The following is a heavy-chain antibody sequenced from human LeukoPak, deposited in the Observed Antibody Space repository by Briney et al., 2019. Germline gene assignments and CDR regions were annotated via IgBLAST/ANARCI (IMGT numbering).Heavy chain of an antibody. J-gene: IGHJ1*01. CDR3: SRAPSEIGGYYPEYFRH. V-gene: IGHV3-74*01. CDR2: SISDGRT. CDR1: GFTLSNYC. D-gene: IGHD3-22*01. Sequence: PGGSLRLSCAAAGFTLSNYCMHWGRQAPRQGLVWVSRSISDGRTNYADSVKGRFTISRDNAKNTVYLKMNILTAEDTGVYYCSRAPSEIGGYYPEYFRHWGQGTLVTVSS.